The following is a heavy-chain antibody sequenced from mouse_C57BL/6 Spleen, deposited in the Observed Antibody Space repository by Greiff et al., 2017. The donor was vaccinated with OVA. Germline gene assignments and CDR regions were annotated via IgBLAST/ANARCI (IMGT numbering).Heavy chain of an antibody. CDR3: ARGEYGSSYRYFEV. D-gene: IGHD1-1*01. Sequence: EVQVVESGGGLVKPGGSLKLSCAASGFTFSDYGMHWVRQAPEKGLEWVAYISSGSSTIYYADTVKGRFTISRDNAKNTLFLQMNSLRSEDTAMYYCARGEYGSSYRYFEVWGTGTTVTFSS. CDR2: ISSGSSTI. CDR1: GFTFSDYG. V-gene: IGHV5-17*01. J-gene: IGHJ1*03.